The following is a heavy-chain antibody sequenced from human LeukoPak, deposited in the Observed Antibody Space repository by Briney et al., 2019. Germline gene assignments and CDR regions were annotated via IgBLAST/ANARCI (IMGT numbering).Heavy chain of an antibody. J-gene: IGHJ3*02. Sequence: GGSLRLSCAASGFTFSNSWMIWVRQAPGKGLEWVANIKQDGSEKYYADSVKGRFTISRDNAKNSLYLQMNSLRAEDTAVYYCARVRYSRAFDIWGQGTMVTVSS. D-gene: IGHD1-1*01. CDR2: IKQDGSEK. V-gene: IGHV3-7*01. CDR1: GFTFSNSW. CDR3: ARVRYSRAFDI.